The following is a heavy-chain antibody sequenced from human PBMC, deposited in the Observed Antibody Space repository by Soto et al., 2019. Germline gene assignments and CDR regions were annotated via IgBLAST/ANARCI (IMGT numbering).Heavy chain of an antibody. CDR3: TGGYCTGGTCYSGYFQH. D-gene: IGHD2-15*01. Sequence: EEQLVQSGGGLVQPGGSLKLSCAASGFTFSGSTVHWVRQASGEGLQWVGRIRSKANDYATTYIASVKGRFTISRDDSRNTAYLQMSDLKTEDTAVYYCTGGYCTGGTCYSGYFQHWGQGALVTVFS. CDR1: GFTFSGST. V-gene: IGHV3-73*02. J-gene: IGHJ1*01. CDR2: IRSKANDYAT.